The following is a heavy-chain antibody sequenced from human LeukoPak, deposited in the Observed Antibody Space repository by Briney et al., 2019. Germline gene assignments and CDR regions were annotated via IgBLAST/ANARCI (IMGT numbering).Heavy chain of an antibody. D-gene: IGHD2-2*02. V-gene: IGHV3-74*01. CDR1: GFTFSSYW. J-gene: IGHJ4*02. CDR2: LKGDGSRA. Sequence: GGSLRLSCAASGFTFSSYWMHWVRQSPGKGLEWVGQLKGDGSRANYADSVKGRFTISRDNSKNSLYLQMNSLRAEDTALYYCAKDIEGDVVVPAAIRGATTGFDYWGQGTLVTVSS. CDR3: AKDIEGDVVVPAAIRGATTGFDY.